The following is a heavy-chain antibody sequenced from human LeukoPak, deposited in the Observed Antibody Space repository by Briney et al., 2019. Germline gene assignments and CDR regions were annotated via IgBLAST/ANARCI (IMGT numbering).Heavy chain of an antibody. Sequence: SETLCLTCTVSGGSISSGGYYWSWIRQHPGKGLEWIGYIYYSGSTYYNPSLKSRVTISVDTSKNQFSLKLSSVTAADTAVYYCARDTGFDYYDSSGTTPTTGAFDIWGQGTMVTVSS. CDR3: ARDTGFDYYDSSGTTPTTGAFDI. V-gene: IGHV4-31*03. J-gene: IGHJ3*02. CDR1: GGSISSGGYY. CDR2: IYYSGST. D-gene: IGHD3-22*01.